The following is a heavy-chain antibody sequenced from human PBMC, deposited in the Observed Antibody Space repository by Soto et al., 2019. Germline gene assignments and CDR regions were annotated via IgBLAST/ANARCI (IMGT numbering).Heavy chain of an antibody. D-gene: IGHD2-2*01. J-gene: IGHJ6*03. CDR2: IYSGGST. CDR1: GFTVSSNY. V-gene: IGHV3-66*01. CDR3: AKAGYCSSATCATRYYYMDV. Sequence: EVQLVESGGGLVQPGGSLRLSCAASGFTVSSNYMSWVRQAPGKGLEWVSVIYSGGSTYYADSVKGRFTISRDNSKNTLYLQMNSLRAEDTAVYYCAKAGYCSSATCATRYYYMDVWGKGTTVTVSS.